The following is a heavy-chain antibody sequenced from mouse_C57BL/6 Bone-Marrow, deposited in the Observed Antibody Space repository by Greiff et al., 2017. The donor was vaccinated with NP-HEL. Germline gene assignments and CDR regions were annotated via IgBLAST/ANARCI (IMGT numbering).Heavy chain of an antibody. Sequence: VQLQQSGAELARPGASVKLSCKASGYTFTSYGISWVKQRTGQGLEWIGEIYPRSGNTYYNEKFKGKATLTADKSSSTAYMELRSLTSEDSAVYFCAREGYPPFAYWGQGTLVTVSA. V-gene: IGHV1-81*01. CDR2: IYPRSGNT. CDR1: GYTFTSYG. D-gene: IGHD2-2*01. J-gene: IGHJ3*01. CDR3: AREGYPPFAY.